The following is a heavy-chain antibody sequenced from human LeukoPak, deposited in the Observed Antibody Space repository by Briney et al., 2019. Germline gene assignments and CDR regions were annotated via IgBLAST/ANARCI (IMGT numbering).Heavy chain of an antibody. CDR3: ARDQVGCSGGSCSTRWFDP. Sequence: PGGSLRLSCAASGFTFSSYAMHWVRQAPGKGLEWVAVISYDGSNKYYADSVKGRFTISRDNSKNTLYLQMNSLRAEDTAVYYCARDQVGCSGGSCSTRWFDPWGQGTLVTVSS. V-gene: IGHV3-30*04. CDR1: GFTFSSYA. D-gene: IGHD2-15*01. J-gene: IGHJ5*02. CDR2: ISYDGSNK.